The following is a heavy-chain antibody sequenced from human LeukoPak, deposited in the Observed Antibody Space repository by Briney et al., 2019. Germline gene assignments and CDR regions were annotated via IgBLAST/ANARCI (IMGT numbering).Heavy chain of an antibody. Sequence: PSETLSLTCAVYGGSFSGYYWSWIRQPPGKGLELIGEINHSGSTNYNPSLKSRVTMSVDTSKNQFSLKLSSVTALDTAVYYCARIAWFGGGNWFDPWGQGTLVTVSS. V-gene: IGHV4-34*01. CDR1: GGSFSGYY. D-gene: IGHD3-10*01. CDR2: INHSGST. J-gene: IGHJ5*02. CDR3: ARIAWFGGGNWFDP.